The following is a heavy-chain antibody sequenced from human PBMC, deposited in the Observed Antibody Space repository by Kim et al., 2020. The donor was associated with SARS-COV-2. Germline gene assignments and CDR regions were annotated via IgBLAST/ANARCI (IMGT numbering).Heavy chain of an antibody. Sequence: SETLSLTCAVSGGSISSSNWWSWVRQPPGKGLEWIGEIYHSGSTNYNPSLKSRVTISVDKSKNQFSLKLSSVTAADTAVYYCARAQQWDYYGSGSYLGYWGQGTLVTVSS. J-gene: IGHJ4*02. V-gene: IGHV4-4*02. CDR3: ARAQQWDYYGSGSYLGY. D-gene: IGHD3-10*01. CDR1: GGSISSSNW. CDR2: IYHSGST.